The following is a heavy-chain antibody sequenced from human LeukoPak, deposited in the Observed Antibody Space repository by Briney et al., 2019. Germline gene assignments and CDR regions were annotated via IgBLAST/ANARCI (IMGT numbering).Heavy chain of an antibody. V-gene: IGHV4-4*07. J-gene: IGHJ6*03. CDR3: ARTVTPFYCSSTSCRYPYYYYYMDV. CDR2: IYTSGST. Sequence: PETLSLTCTVSGGSISSYYWSWIRQPAGKGLEWIGRIYTSGSTNYNPSLKSRVTMSVDTSKNQFSLKLSSVTAADTAVYYCARTVTPFYCSSTSCRYPYYYYYMDVWGKGTTVTVSS. D-gene: IGHD2-2*01. CDR1: GGSISSYY.